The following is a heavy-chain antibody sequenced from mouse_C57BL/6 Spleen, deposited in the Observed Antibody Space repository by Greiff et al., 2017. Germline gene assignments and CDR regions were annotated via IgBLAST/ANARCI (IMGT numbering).Heavy chain of an antibody. CDR3: ARGLRQNYAMDY. Sequence: VKLVESGPGLVQPSPSLSITCTVSGFSLTSYGVHWVRQSPGKGLEWLGVIWSGGSTDYNAAFISRLSISKDNSKSQVFFKMNSLQADDTAIYYCARGLRQNYAMDYWGQGTSVTVSS. D-gene: IGHD2-4*01. V-gene: IGHV2-2*01. J-gene: IGHJ4*01. CDR1: GFSLTSYG. CDR2: IWSGGST.